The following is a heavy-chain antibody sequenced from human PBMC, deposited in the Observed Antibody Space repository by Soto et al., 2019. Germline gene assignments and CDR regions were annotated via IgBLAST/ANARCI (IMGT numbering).Heavy chain of an antibody. V-gene: IGHV3-23*01. J-gene: IGHJ3*02. CDR1: GFTFSSYA. CDR3: AKNSGSYYGASAFDI. Sequence: LILSCSPSGFTFSSYAISWVRQAPGKGLEWVSAISGSGGSTYYADSVKGRFTISRDNSKNTLYLQMDSLRAEDTAVYYCAKNSGSYYGASAFDIWGQGKMVTVSS. CDR2: ISGSGGST. D-gene: IGHD1-26*01.